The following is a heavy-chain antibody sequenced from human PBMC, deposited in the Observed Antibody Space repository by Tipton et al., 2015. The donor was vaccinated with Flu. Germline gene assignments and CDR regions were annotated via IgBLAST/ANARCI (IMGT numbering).Heavy chain of an antibody. D-gene: IGHD1-1*01. CDR2: IYYSGTT. Sequence: TLSLTCTASGDSISTTIYYWGWVRQPPGKGLEWIGSIYYSGTTYYNPSLKSRVTISVDSSKNEFSLTLASLTAADTAVYYCARDLWNDRRAYYYYGVDVWCQGP. CDR3: ARDLWNDRRAYYYYGVDV. J-gene: IGHJ6*02. V-gene: IGHV4-39*07. CDR1: GDSISTTIYY.